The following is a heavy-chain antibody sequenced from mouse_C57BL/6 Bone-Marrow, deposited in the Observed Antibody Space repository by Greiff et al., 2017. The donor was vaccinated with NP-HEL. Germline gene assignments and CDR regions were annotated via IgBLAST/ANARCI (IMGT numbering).Heavy chain of an antibody. V-gene: IGHV1-52*01. Sequence: QVQLQQPGSELVRPGSSVKLSCKASGYTFTSYWMHWVKQRPIQGLEWIGNIDPSDSETHYNQKFKDKATLTVDKSSSTAYMQLSSLTSEDSAVYYCASDSYLRYYCVWGTGTTVTVAS. CDR2: IDPSDSET. D-gene: IGHD2-12*01. J-gene: IGHJ1*03. CDR3: ASDSYLRYYCV. CDR1: GYTFTSYW.